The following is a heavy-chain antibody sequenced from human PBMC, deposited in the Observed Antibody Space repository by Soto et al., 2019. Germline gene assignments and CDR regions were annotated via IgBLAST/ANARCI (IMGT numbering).Heavy chain of an antibody. CDR1: GYTFTSYY. J-gene: IGHJ6*02. CDR3: AREKGAGEGVVIAYYYYYGMDV. D-gene: IGHD3-3*01. CDR2: INPSGGST. V-gene: IGHV1-46*01. Sequence: GASVKVSCKASGYTFTSYYMHWVRQAPGQGLEWMGIINPSGGSTSYTQKFQGRVTMTRGTSTSTVYMELSSLRSEDTAVYYCAREKGAGEGVVIAYYYYYGMDVWGQGTTVTVSS.